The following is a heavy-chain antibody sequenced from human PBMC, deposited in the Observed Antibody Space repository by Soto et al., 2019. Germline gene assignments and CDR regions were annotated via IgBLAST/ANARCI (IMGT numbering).Heavy chain of an antibody. D-gene: IGHD3-3*01. CDR3: TRDGEPL. CDR1: GFSFSTYT. CDR2: ISTSGDSI. J-gene: IGHJ3*01. V-gene: IGHV3-21*01. Sequence: EAQLVESAGGLVKPGGSLRLSCAASGFSFSTYTLNWVRQAPGKGLEWVSSISTSGDSIYYEDSLRGRFTISRDNARASLYLQMDSLRPEDTAMYYCTRDGEPLWGQGTMVTVSS.